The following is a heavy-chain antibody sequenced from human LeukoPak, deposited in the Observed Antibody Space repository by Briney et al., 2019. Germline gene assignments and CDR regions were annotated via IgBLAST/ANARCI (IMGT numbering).Heavy chain of an antibody. CDR1: GFTFSSYW. CDR3: ANGMGRRSSYYYYYMDV. Sequence: GGSLRLSCAASGFTFSSYWMHWVRQAPGKGLVWVSRINSDGSSTSYADSVKGRFTISRDNSKNTLYLQMNSLRAEDTAVYYCANGMGRRSSYYYYYMDVWGKGTTVTVSS. D-gene: IGHD1-1*01. CDR2: INSDGSST. V-gene: IGHV3-74*01. J-gene: IGHJ6*03.